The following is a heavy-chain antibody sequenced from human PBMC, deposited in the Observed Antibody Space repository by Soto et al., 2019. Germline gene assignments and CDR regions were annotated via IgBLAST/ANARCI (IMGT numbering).Heavy chain of an antibody. Sequence: ASVKVSCKVSGYTLTELSMHWVRRAPGKGLEWMGGFDPEDGETIYAQKFQGRVTMTEDTSTDTAYMELSSLRSEDTAVYYCATVGKWELLDGVDYMGQRTLVTVSS. V-gene: IGHV1-24*01. CDR3: ATVGKWELLDGVDY. D-gene: IGHD1-26*01. CDR1: GYTLTELS. J-gene: IGHJ4*02. CDR2: FDPEDGET.